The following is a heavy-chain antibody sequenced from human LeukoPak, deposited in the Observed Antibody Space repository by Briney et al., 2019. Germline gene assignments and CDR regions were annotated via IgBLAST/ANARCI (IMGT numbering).Heavy chain of an antibody. J-gene: IGHJ4*02. V-gene: IGHV4-39*01. CDR2: IYYSGST. CDR1: GGSISSSIYY. D-gene: IGHD6-19*01. CDR3: ARSAIAVAGMFDY. Sequence: SETLSLTRTVSGGSISSSIYYWGWIRQPPGKGLEWIGSIYYSGSTYYNPSLKSRVTISVDTSKNQFSLKLSSVTAADTAVYYCARSAIAVAGMFDYWGQGTLVTVSS.